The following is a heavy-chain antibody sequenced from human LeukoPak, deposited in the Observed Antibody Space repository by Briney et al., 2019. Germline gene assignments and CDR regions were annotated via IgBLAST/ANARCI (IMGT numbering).Heavy chain of an antibody. V-gene: IGHV1-24*01. J-gene: IGHJ4*02. CDR1: GYTLTELS. D-gene: IGHD1-26*01. Sequence: ASVKVSCKVSGYTLTELSMHWVRQAPGKGLEWMGGFDPEDGETIYAQKFQGRVTMTEDASTDTAYMELSSLRSEDTAVYYCATPLGVVGATSYYFDYWGQGTLVTVSS. CDR3: ATPLGVVGATSYYFDY. CDR2: FDPEDGET.